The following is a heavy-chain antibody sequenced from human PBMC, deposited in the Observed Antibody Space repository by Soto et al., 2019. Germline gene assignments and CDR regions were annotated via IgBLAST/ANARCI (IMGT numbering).Heavy chain of an antibody. J-gene: IGHJ5*02. CDR1: GGFLSSYY. V-gene: IGHV4-59*08. CDR2: MYFGGRN. CDR3: ARGTPSPLIVRSSWATWFDP. D-gene: IGHD1-26*01. Sequence: SGTLFPTFTVSGGFLSSYYWGWVRQPPGKGLEGIGYMYFGGRNNYNPSLKSRVTISVDTSKMQVSLKLSSVTAADTAVYFCARGTPSPLIVRSSWATWFDPWGQRNRVTV.